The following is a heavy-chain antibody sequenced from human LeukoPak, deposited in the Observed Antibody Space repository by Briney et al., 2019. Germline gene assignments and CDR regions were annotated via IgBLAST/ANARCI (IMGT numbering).Heavy chain of an antibody. CDR1: GFTFDDYA. V-gene: IGHV3-9*01. CDR3: AKAPGGYEKVFDY. D-gene: IGHD5-12*01. Sequence: GGSLRLSCAASGFTFDDYAMHWVRQAPGKGLEWVSGISWNSGSIGYADSVKGRFTISRDNAKNSLYLQMNSLRAEDTALYYCAKAPGGYEKVFDYWGQGTLVTVSS. J-gene: IGHJ4*02. CDR2: ISWNSGSI.